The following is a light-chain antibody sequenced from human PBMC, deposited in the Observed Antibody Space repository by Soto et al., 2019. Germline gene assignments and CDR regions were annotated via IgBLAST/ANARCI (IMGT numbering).Light chain of an antibody. V-gene: IGKV1-33*01. CDR3: QQYDILPL. CDR1: QDISNY. J-gene: IGKJ2*01. Sequence: DIQMTQSPSSLSASVGDRVTITCQTSQDISNYLIWYQQKPGKAPKLLIYDASNLETGVPSRFSGSGSWTEFTFTISSLQPEDFATYYCQQYDILPLFGQGTKVEIK. CDR2: DAS.